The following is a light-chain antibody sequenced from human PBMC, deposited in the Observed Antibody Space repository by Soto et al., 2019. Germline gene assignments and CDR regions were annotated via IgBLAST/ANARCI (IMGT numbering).Light chain of an antibody. CDR1: QSLSSN. CDR3: PQYNNWPWT. J-gene: IGKJ1*01. V-gene: IGKV3-15*01. CDR2: GAS. Sequence: IGMTQSPGTLSVSPGESATLSCRASQSLSSNLAWYQQKPGQAPRLLIYGASTRATGVPARFSGSGSGTEFTLTISSLQSEDFAVYYCPQYNNWPWTFGQGTKVDIK.